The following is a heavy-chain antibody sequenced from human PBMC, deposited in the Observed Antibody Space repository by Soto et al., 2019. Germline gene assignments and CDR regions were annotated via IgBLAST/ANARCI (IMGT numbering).Heavy chain of an antibody. Sequence: GASVKVSCKASGYTFTSDAMHWVRQAPGQRLEWMGWINAGNGNTKYSQKFQGRVTITRDTSASTAYMELSSLRSEDTAVYYCARDKSRYFDWLLLPKPGYFDYWGQGTLVTVSS. CDR3: ARDKSRYFDWLLLPKPGYFDY. J-gene: IGHJ4*02. CDR1: GYTFTSDA. V-gene: IGHV1-3*01. CDR2: INAGNGNT. D-gene: IGHD3-9*01.